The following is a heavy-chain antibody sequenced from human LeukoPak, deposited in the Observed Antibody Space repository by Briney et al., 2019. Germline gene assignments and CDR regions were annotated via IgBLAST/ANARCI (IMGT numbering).Heavy chain of an antibody. J-gene: IGHJ4*02. CDR1: GGYISSYY. CDR3: ARARGRYSYGEYHFDY. D-gene: IGHD5-18*01. Sequence: PSETLSLTCTVSGGYISSYYWSWIRQPPGKGLEWIGYIYYSGSTNYNPSLRSRVTISVDTSKNQFSLKLSSVTAADTAVYYCARARGRYSYGEYHFDYWGQGTLVTVSS. V-gene: IGHV4-59*01. CDR2: IYYSGST.